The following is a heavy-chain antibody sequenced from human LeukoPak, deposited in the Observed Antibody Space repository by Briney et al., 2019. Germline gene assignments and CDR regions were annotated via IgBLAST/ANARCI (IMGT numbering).Heavy chain of an antibody. D-gene: IGHD2-2*01. CDR1: GFTVSSKY. V-gene: IGHV3-66*02. J-gene: IGHJ5*02. CDR3: ARDFGRGYCSSTSCYGWFDP. Sequence: GGSLRLSCAASGFTVSSKYMSWVRQAPGKGLEWDSVIFSGGNTYYADSVKGRFTISRDNSKNTLYLQMNSLRAEDTAVYYCARDFGRGYCSSTSCYGWFDPWGQGTLVTVSS. CDR2: IFSGGNT.